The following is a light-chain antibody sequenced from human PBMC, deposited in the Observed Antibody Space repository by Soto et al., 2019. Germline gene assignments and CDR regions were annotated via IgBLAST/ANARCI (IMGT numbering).Light chain of an antibody. Sequence: EIVLTQSPATLSLSQGDRATLSCRASQSFSNNYLAWYQQKPGQAPRLLIYGASSRATGIPDRFSGSGSGTDFTLTISRLEPEDFAVYYCQQYGSSPWTFGQGTKVDIK. CDR2: GAS. J-gene: IGKJ1*01. V-gene: IGKV3-20*01. CDR3: QQYGSSPWT. CDR1: QSFSNNY.